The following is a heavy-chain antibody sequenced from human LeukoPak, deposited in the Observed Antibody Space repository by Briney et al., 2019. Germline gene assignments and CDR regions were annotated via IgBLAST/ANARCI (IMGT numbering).Heavy chain of an antibody. CDR1: GGSFSGYY. D-gene: IGHD2-2*01. V-gene: IGHV4-34*01. CDR2: INHSGST. J-gene: IGHJ6*02. Sequence: PSETLSLTCAVYGGSFSGYYWSWIRQPPGKGLEWIGVINHSGSTNYNPSLKSRVTISVDTSKNQFSLKLSSVTAADTAVYYCARGPYCSSTSCHHYYYYYGMDVWGQGTTVTVSS. CDR3: ARGPYCSSTSCHHYYYYYGMDV.